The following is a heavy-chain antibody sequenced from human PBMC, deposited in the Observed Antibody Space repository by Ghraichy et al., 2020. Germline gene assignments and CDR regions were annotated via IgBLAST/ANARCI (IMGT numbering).Heavy chain of an antibody. CDR1: EFIFSNFA. CDR2: ISDSGGST. V-gene: IGHV3-23*01. Sequence: GEALNISCAASEFIFSNFAMSWVRLAPGKGLEWVSGISDSGGSTYYADSVKGWFTISRDNSKNTLYLQMDSLRAEDTAVYYCAKGYDKTGLHVWFDPWGQGTLVTVSS. D-gene: IGHD4-11*01. CDR3: AKGYDKTGLHVWFDP. J-gene: IGHJ5*02.